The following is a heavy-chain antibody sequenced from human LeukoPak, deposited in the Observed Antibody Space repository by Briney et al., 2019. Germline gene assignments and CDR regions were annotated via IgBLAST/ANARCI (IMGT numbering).Heavy chain of an antibody. J-gene: IGHJ4*02. Sequence: GGSLRLSCAASGFTFSSYTMNWVRQAPGKGLEWVSAISSISSYIYYADSVKGRFTTSRHNAKRSLYLQMNSLRAEDTAVYYCARDLGGYGDYGTNFDYWGQGTLVTVSS. CDR1: GFTFSSYT. CDR3: ARDLGGYGDYGTNFDY. V-gene: IGHV3-21*01. CDR2: ISSISSYI. D-gene: IGHD4-17*01.